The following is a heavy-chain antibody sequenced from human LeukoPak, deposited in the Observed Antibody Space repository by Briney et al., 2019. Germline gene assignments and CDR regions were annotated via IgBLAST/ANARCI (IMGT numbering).Heavy chain of an antibody. V-gene: IGHV1-46*01. Sequence: ASVKVSCKASGYTFTSYYMHWVRQAPGQGLEWMGIINPSGGSTSYAQKFQGRVTMTRDTSTSTAYMELSSLRSEDTAVYYCARLYSSGWYPDYWGQGTLVTVSS. CDR2: INPSGGST. CDR3: ARLYSSGWYPDY. CDR1: GYTFTSYY. D-gene: IGHD6-19*01. J-gene: IGHJ4*02.